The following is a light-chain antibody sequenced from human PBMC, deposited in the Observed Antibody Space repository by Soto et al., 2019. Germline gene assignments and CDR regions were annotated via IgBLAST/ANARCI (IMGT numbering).Light chain of an antibody. CDR2: RNN. CDR3: AAWDDRLSGWV. J-gene: IGLJ3*02. V-gene: IGLV1-47*01. Sequence: QSVLTQPPSASGTPGQRVTISCSGSSSNIGSNFVYWYQQFPGTAPKLLIYRNNQRPSGVPDRFSGSKSGTSASLAISGLPSDDEADYYCAAWDDRLSGWVFGGGTKLTVL. CDR1: SSNIGSNF.